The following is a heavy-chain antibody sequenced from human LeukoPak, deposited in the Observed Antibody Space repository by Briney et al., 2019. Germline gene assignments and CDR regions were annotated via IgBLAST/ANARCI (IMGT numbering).Heavy chain of an antibody. CDR1: GFTFSSYE. CDR3: ARDNTGGYSYGRYFDY. J-gene: IGHJ4*02. CDR2: ISSSGSTI. D-gene: IGHD5-18*01. V-gene: IGHV3-48*03. Sequence: GGSLRLSCAASGFTFSSYEMNWVRQAPGKGLEWVSYISSSGSTIYYADSVKGRFTISRDNAKNSLYLQMNSPRAEDTAVYYCARDNTGGYSYGRYFDYWGQGTLVAVSS.